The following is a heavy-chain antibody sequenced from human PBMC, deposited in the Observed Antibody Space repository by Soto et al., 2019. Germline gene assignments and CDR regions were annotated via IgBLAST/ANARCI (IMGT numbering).Heavy chain of an antibody. Sequence: QAQLVQSAAEVKKPGASVKVSCKASGYSITNNYMHWVRQAHGQGLEWMGTIDPTGGNRNYAQRFKCRLTMPRDTSTSTVYMELSSLTSDYTAVYYCARDQSWRELVWWFDPWGQGTLVPFSS. J-gene: IGHJ5*02. D-gene: IGHD3-9*01. CDR1: GYSITNNY. CDR2: IDPTGGNR. V-gene: IGHV1-46*01. CDR3: ARDQSWRELVWWFDP.